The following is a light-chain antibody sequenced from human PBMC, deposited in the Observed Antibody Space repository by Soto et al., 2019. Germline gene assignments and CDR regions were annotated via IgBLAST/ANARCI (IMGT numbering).Light chain of an antibody. CDR2: CSS. CDR3: QQYYASPWT. J-gene: IGKJ1*01. V-gene: IGKV4-1*01. CDR1: QRLTFVSNNQNH. Sequence: IVMTQSPESLTVSLGGGATLNCWSSQRLTFVSNNQNHLAWYQQKTGQAPKLLLSCSSARESGVPDRFSVSGSATHFTLTITNLQVEDVAMYYCQQYYASPWTFGPGTKV.